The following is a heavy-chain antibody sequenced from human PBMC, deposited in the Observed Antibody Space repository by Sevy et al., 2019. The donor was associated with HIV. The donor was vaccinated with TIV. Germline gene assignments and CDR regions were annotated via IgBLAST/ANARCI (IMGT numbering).Heavy chain of an antibody. Sequence: GGSLRLSCAASGFTFSNYAMNWVRQAPGKGLEWVSGISGSGGSGDKTNYADSVKRRFTISRDDSKNSLYLQLNSLRAEYTTIYYCSRKYDSSGYFDYWGQGTLVTVSS. CDR1: GFTFSNYA. CDR3: SRKYDSSGYFDY. V-gene: IGHV3-23*01. CDR2: ISGSGGSGDKT. D-gene: IGHD3-22*01. J-gene: IGHJ4*02.